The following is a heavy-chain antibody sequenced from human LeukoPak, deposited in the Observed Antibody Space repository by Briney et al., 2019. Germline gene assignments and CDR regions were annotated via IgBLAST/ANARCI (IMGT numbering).Heavy chain of an antibody. J-gene: IGHJ4*02. CDR2: ISSSSSYI. CDR3: AREQKDAAAAGDFDY. CDR1: GFTFSSYS. V-gene: IGHV3-21*01. Sequence: GASLRLSCAASGFTFSSYSMNWVRQAPGKGLEWVSSISSSSSYIYYADSVKGRFTISRDNAKNSLYLQMNSLRAEDTAVYYCAREQKDAAAAGDFDYWGQGTLVTVSS. D-gene: IGHD6-13*01.